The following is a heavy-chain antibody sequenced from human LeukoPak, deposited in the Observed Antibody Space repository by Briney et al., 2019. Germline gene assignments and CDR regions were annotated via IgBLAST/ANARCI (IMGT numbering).Heavy chain of an antibody. CDR2: ISSSSSYI. Sequence: GGSLRLSCAASGFTFSSYSMNWVRQAPGKGLEWVSSISSSSSYIYYADSVKGRFTISRDNAKNSLYLQMNSLRAEDTAVYYCARDFGQTGTGAFDIWGQGTMVTVSS. CDR3: ARDFGQTGTGAFDI. CDR1: GFTFSSYS. D-gene: IGHD1-1*01. J-gene: IGHJ3*02. V-gene: IGHV3-21*01.